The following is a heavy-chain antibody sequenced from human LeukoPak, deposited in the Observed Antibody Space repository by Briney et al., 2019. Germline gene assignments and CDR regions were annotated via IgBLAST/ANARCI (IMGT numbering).Heavy chain of an antibody. CDR2: ISAYNGDT. CDR3: ARVPPIPPITDFDL. D-gene: IGHD1-14*01. CDR1: GYTFTTYG. Sequence: ASVKVSCKSSGYTFTTYGINWVRQAPGQGLEWMGWISAYNGDTNYAQKFRGRLTMTTETSTSTAYMELRSLRSDDTAVYYCARVPPIPPITDFDLWGQGTLVTVSS. J-gene: IGHJ4*02. V-gene: IGHV1-18*01.